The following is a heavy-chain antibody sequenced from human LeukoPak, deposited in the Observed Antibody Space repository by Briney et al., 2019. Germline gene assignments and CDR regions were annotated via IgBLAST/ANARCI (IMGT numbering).Heavy chain of an antibody. V-gene: IGHV1-2*02. Sequence: ASVKVSCKASGYTFTGYYMHWVRQAPGQGLEWMGWINPNSGGTNYAQKFQGRVTMTRDTSISTACMELSRLRSDDTAVYYCARDLKYSSSWYTLFDYWGQGTLVTVSS. D-gene: IGHD6-13*01. J-gene: IGHJ4*02. CDR1: GYTFTGYY. CDR2: INPNSGGT. CDR3: ARDLKYSSSWYTLFDY.